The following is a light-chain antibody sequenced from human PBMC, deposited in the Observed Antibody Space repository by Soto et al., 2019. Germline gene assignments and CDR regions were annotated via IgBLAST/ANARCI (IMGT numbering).Light chain of an antibody. CDR3: CSYAGSYTLV. V-gene: IGLV2-11*01. J-gene: IGLJ2*01. CDR2: DVN. Sequence: QSAPTQPPSASGSPGQSVTIPCTGTSSDVGDYNYVSWYQHHPGKAPKIIIYDVNKRPSGVPDRFSGSKSGNTASLTISGLQTEDEADYYCCSYAGSYTLVFGGGTKLTVL. CDR1: SSDVGDYNY.